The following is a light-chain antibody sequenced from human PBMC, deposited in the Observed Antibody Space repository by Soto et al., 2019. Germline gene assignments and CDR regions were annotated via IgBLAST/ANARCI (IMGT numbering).Light chain of an antibody. Sequence: AIQVTQSPSSLSASVGDRVTMTCRASQDIRGALAWYQQKSGKPPNLLIYDVSTLEGGVPSRFSGSGSGTAFTLTISSLQPEDFGTYYCQQFNSYPITFGHGTRLEIK. J-gene: IGKJ5*01. CDR2: DVS. CDR1: QDIRGA. CDR3: QQFNSYPIT. V-gene: IGKV1-13*02.